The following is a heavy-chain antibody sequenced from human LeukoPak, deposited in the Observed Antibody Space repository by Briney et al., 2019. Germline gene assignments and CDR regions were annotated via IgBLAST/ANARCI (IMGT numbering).Heavy chain of an antibody. CDR1: RGSFSGYY. CDR2: IHHSGST. J-gene: IGHJ4*02. D-gene: IGHD3-22*01. CDR3: AREGDSSVYYDY. V-gene: IGHV4-34*01. Sequence: KASEPLSLTCAVYRGSFSGYYWSWIRQPPGKGLEWIGEIHHSGSTNYNPSLKSRVTISVDTSKNQYSLKLSSVTAADTAVYYCAREGDSSVYYDYWGQGTLVTVSS.